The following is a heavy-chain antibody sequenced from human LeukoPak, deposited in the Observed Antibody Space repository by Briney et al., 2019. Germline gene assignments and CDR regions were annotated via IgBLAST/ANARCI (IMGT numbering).Heavy chain of an antibody. CDR1: GFTFSDYY. V-gene: IGHV3-11*01. CDR2: ISSSGSTI. Sequence: GGSLRLSCAASGFTFSDYYMSWIRQAPGKGLEWVSYISSSGSTIYYADSVKGRFTTSRDNAKNSLYLQMNSLRAEDTAVYYCARAGRGATIPPYFDYWGQGTLVTVSS. J-gene: IGHJ4*02. D-gene: IGHD5-12*01. CDR3: ARAGRGATIPPYFDY.